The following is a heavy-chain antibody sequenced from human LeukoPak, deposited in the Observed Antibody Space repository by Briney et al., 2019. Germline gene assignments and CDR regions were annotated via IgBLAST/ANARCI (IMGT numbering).Heavy chain of an antibody. J-gene: IGHJ4*02. V-gene: IGHV3-48*01. Sequence: GGSLRLSCAASGFTFSSYSMNWVRQAPGKGLEWVSYISSSSSTIYYADSVKGRFTISRDNAKNSLYLQMNSLRAEDTAVYYCARGEQLVGDYWGQGTLVTVSS. CDR3: ARGEQLVGDY. D-gene: IGHD6-13*01. CDR2: ISSSSSTI. CDR1: GFTFSSYS.